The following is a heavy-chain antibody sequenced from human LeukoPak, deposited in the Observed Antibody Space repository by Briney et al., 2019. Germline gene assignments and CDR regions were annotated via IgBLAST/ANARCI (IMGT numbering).Heavy chain of an antibody. D-gene: IGHD3-22*01. CDR1: GFTFSSYA. CDR2: ISGSGGST. V-gene: IGHV3-23*01. J-gene: IGHJ3*02. CDR3: AKDLSITMIVVVNGYAFDI. Sequence: PGGSLRLSCAASGFTFSSYAMSWVRQAPGKGLEWVSAISGSGGSTYYADSVKGRFTISRDNSKNTLYLQMNSLRAEDTAVYYCAKDLSITMIVVVNGYAFDIWGQGTMVTVSS.